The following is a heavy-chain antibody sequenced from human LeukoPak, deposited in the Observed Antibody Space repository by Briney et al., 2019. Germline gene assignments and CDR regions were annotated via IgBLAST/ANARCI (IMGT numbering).Heavy chain of an antibody. J-gene: IGHJ4*02. CDR2: ISYDGSNK. V-gene: IGHV3-30*18. CDR1: GFTFSSYG. D-gene: IGHD6-13*01. CDR3: AKDFRGIAAAGTLDY. Sequence: GGSLRLSCAASGFTFSSYGMHWVRQAPGKGLEWVAVISYDGSNKCYADSVKGRFTISRDNSKNTLYLQMNSLRAEDTAVYYCAKDFRGIAAAGTLDYWGQGTLVTVSS.